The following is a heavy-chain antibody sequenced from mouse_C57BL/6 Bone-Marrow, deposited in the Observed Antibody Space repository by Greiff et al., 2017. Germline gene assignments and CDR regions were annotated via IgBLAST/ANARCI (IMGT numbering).Heavy chain of an antibody. CDR3: ASTTVVATGFDY. CDR2: IHPNSGST. D-gene: IGHD1-1*01. J-gene: IGHJ2*01. V-gene: IGHV1-64*01. CDR1: GYTFTSYW. Sequence: QVQLQQPGAELVKPEASVKLSCKASGYTFTSYWMHWVKQRPGQGLEWIGMIHPNSGSTNYNEKFKSKATLTVDKSSSTAYMQLSSLTSEDSAVYYCASTTVVATGFDYWGQGTTLTVSS.